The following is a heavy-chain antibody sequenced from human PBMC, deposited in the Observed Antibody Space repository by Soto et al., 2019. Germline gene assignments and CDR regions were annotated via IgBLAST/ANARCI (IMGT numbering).Heavy chain of an antibody. Sequence: PGGSLRLSCAASGFPFSSYDMSWVRQAPGKGLEWVSAISGSGGTTYYADSVKGRFTISRDNSKNTLYLQMNSLRAEDTAVYYCANRDTSMITRYYYGMDVWGQGTTVTVSS. CDR3: ANRDTSMITRYYYGMDV. D-gene: IGHD5-18*01. CDR2: ISGSGGTT. V-gene: IGHV3-23*01. J-gene: IGHJ6*02. CDR1: GFPFSSYD.